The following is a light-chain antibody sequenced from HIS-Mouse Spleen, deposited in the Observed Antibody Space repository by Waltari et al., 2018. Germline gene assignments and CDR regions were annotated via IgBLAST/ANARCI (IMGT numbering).Light chain of an antibody. CDR1: ALPKQY. Sequence: SYELTQPPSVSVSPGQTARITCSGDALPKQYAYWYQQKPGQAPVLVIYKDSERPSGIHDVCSGTSSVTTVTLTISGVQEEDEADYYCQSADSSGTGWVFGGGTKLTVL. V-gene: IGLV3-25*03. J-gene: IGLJ3*02. CDR3: QSADSSGTGWV. CDR2: KDS.